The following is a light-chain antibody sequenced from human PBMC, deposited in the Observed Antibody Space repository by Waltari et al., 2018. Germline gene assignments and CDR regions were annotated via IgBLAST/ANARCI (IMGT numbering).Light chain of an antibody. CDR2: DVT. J-gene: IGLJ3*02. CDR1: SSDFGNYNR. Sequence: QSALTQPPSVSGSPGQSVTISCTATSSDFGNYNRVSCYQQSPGTAPKLMIYDVTNRPSGVPHRFSGSKSGNTDSLTISGLQAEDEADYYCSSPTTSITWVFGGGTKLTVL. V-gene: IGLV2-18*02. CDR3: SSPTTSITWV.